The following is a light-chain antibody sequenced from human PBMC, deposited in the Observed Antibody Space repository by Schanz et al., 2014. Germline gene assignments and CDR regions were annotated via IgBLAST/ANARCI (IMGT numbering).Light chain of an antibody. Sequence: QSVLTQPASVSGSPGQSITISCTGTSSDVGAYNYVSWYQQHPGKAPKLMIYEVSKRPSGVPDRFSGSKSGNTASLTISGLQAEDEADYYCSSYAGSNNLVFGGGTKLTVL. J-gene: IGLJ3*02. CDR2: EVS. CDR1: SSDVGAYNY. V-gene: IGLV2-8*01. CDR3: SSYAGSNNLV.